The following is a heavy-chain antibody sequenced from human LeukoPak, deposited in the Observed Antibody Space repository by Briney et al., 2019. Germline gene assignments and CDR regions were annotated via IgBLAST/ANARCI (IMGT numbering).Heavy chain of an antibody. D-gene: IGHD6-19*01. V-gene: IGHV4-39*01. CDR1: GGSISSTSYY. Sequence: SETLSLTCTVSGGSISSTSYYWDWIRQPPGKGLEWLRSIYYSGSTYYNPSLESRVTISVDTSKNQFSLKLSSVTAADTAVYYCASQSSGWFPYYFDYWGQGTLVTVSS. CDR2: IYYSGST. J-gene: IGHJ4*02. CDR3: ASQSSGWFPYYFDY.